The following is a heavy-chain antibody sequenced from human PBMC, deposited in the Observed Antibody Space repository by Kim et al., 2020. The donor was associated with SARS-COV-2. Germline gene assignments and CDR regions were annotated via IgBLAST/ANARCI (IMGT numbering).Heavy chain of an antibody. V-gene: IGHV3-33*01. D-gene: IGHD3-16*01. CDR2: NE. Sequence: NEYYAESVKGRLTISRDNFKRILYLQMNSLGAEDTAVYYCARMSWTGEFDYWGQGTLVIVSS. J-gene: IGHJ4*02. CDR3: ARMSWTGEFDY.